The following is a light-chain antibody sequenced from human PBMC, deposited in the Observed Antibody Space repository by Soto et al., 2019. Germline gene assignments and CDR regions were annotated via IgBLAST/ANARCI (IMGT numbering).Light chain of an antibody. CDR3: QQYNPYSTWT. J-gene: IGKJ1*01. V-gene: IGKV1-5*01. Sequence: DIQMTQSPSTLSASVGDRVTITCRASHYISFYLAWYQQKAGKAPKVLIFDASSLKSGVPSRFSGSGSGTEFTLTISSLQPDDFATYYCQQYNPYSTWTFGQGTLVEIK. CDR2: DAS. CDR1: HYISFY.